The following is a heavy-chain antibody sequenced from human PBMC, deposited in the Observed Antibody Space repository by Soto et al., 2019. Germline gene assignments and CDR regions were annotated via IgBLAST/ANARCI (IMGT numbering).Heavy chain of an antibody. J-gene: IGHJ6*02. Sequence: PGESLKISCKGSGYSFTSYWISWVRQMPGKGLEWMGRIDPSDSYTNYSPSFQGHVTISADKSISTAYLQWSSLKASDTAMYYCARRFARDSSSPIYYYYGMDVWGQGTTVTVSS. CDR2: IDPSDSYT. CDR1: GYSFTSYW. D-gene: IGHD6-6*01. CDR3: ARRFARDSSSPIYYYYGMDV. V-gene: IGHV5-10-1*01.